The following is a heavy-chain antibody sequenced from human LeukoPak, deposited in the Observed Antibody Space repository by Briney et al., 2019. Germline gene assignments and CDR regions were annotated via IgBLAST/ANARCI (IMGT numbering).Heavy chain of an antibody. V-gene: IGHV4-59*01. CDR2: IYYSGST. CDR3: ASLVGSSGYYGY. Sequence: PSETLSLTCTVSGGSISSYYWSWIRQPPGKGLEWIGYIYYSGSTIFNPSLNSRVTISVDTSKNQFSLKLSSVTAADTAVYYCASLVGSSGYYGYWGQGTLVTVSS. D-gene: IGHD3-22*01. CDR1: GGSISSYY. J-gene: IGHJ4*02.